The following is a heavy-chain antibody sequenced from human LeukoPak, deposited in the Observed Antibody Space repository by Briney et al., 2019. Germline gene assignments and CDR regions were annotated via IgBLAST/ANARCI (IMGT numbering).Heavy chain of an antibody. Sequence: KPSETLSLTCTVSGGSISSSSYYWGWIRQPAGKGLEWIGRIYASGSTYYNPSLKSRVTISVDTSKNQFSLKLSSVTAADTAVYYCARSGPGGITMVRGVRRLDYWGQGTLVTVSS. D-gene: IGHD3-10*01. CDR2: IYASGST. J-gene: IGHJ4*02. V-gene: IGHV4-61*02. CDR3: ARSGPGGITMVRGVRRLDY. CDR1: GGSISSSSYY.